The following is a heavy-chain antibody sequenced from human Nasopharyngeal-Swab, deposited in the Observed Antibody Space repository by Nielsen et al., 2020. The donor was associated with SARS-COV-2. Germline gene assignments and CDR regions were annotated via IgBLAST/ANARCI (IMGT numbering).Heavy chain of an antibody. CDR2: ISWNSGSI. V-gene: IGHV3-9*01. D-gene: IGHD6-19*01. J-gene: IGHJ5*02. CDR3: AKDLSSGWYGWFDP. Sequence: SLKISCAASGFTFDDYAMHWVRQAPGKGLEWVSGISWNSGSIGYADSVKDRFTISRDNAKNSLYLQMNSLRAEDTALYYCAKDLSSGWYGWFDPWGQGTLVTVSS. CDR1: GFTFDDYA.